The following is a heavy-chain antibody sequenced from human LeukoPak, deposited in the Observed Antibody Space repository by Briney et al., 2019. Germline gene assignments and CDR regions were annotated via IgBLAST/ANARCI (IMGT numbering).Heavy chain of an antibody. CDR2: IYYSGST. CDR3: ATQSAGGGFGELYGY. CDR1: GGSISSGDYY. J-gene: IGHJ4*02. D-gene: IGHD3-10*01. V-gene: IGHV4-30-4*01. Sequence: PSQTLSLTCTVSGGSISSGDYYWSWIRQPPGKGLEWIGYIYYSGSTYYNPSLKSRVTISVDTSKNQFSLKLSSVTAADTAVYYCATQSAGGGFGELYGYWGQGTLVTVSS.